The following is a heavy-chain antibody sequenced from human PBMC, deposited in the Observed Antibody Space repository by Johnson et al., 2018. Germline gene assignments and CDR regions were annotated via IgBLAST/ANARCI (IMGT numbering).Heavy chain of an antibody. D-gene: IGHD5-18*01. Sequence: VQLVESGGGLVKPGGSLRLSCTASGFTFSDYYMSWIRQAQGKGLEWVSYISSSGRTMYDDDSVKGRFTMSRDNAKNTLFLKMTSLRAEDPAVYYCTRGGGGLAMDSYSYYYMDVWGKGTTVTVSS. J-gene: IGHJ6*03. CDR3: TRGGGGLAMDSYSYYYMDV. CDR2: ISSSGRTM. V-gene: IGHV3-11*04. CDR1: GFTFSDYY.